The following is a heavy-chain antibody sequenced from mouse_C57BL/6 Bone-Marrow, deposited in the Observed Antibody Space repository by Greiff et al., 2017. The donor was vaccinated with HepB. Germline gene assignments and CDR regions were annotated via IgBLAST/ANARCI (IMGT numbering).Heavy chain of an antibody. CDR3: ARKGKDYSNYDGFAY. J-gene: IGHJ3*01. V-gene: IGHV1-59*01. D-gene: IGHD2-5*01. CDR2: IDPSDSYT. CDR1: GYTFTSYW. Sequence: QVQLQQSGAELVRPGTSVKLSCKASGYTFTSYWMHWVKQRPGQGLEWIGVIDPSDSYTNYNQKFKGKATLTVDTSSSTAYMQLSSLTSEDSAVYYCARKGKDYSNYDGFAYWGQGTLVTVSA.